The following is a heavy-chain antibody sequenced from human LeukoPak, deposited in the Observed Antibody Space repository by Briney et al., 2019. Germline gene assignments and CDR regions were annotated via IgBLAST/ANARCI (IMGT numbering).Heavy chain of an antibody. D-gene: IGHD2-15*01. CDR1: GYTLTGYY. V-gene: IGHV1-2*02. CDR2: INPNSGGT. CDR3: ARLIDYCSGGSCYWYFDL. J-gene: IGHJ2*01. Sequence: ASVKVSCKASGYTLTGYYMHWVRRAPGQGPEWMGWINPNSGGTNYAQTFQGRVTMTRDTSISTAYMELSRLRSDDTAVYYCARLIDYCSGGSCYWYFDLWGRGTLVTVSS.